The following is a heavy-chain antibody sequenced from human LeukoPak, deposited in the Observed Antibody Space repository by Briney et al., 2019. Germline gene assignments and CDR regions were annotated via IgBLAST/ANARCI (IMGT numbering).Heavy chain of an antibody. D-gene: IGHD6-13*01. J-gene: IGHJ3*02. CDR1: GGSISSYY. CDR3: AREKGQQLVEFDAFDI. CDR2: IYYSGST. Sequence: SETLSLTCTVPGGSISSYYWSWIRQPPGKGLEWIGYIYYSGSTNYNPSLKSRVTISVDTSKNQFSLKLSSVTAADTAVYYCAREKGQQLVEFDAFDIWGQGTMVTVSS. V-gene: IGHV4-59*01.